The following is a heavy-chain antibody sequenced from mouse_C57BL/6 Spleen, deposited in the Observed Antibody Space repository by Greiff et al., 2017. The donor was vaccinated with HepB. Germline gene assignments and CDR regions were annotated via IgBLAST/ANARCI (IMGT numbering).Heavy chain of an antibody. Sequence: DVKLQESGPGLVKPSQSLSLTCTVTGYSITSGYGWNWIRQFPGNKLEWMGYISYSGSTNYNPSLKSRISITRDTSKNQFFLQLNPVTTEDTATYYRARTARIKYWGQGTTLIISS. V-gene: IGHV3-2*02. CDR1: GYSITSGYG. CDR3: ARTARIKY. J-gene: IGHJ2*01. CDR2: ISYSGST. D-gene: IGHD1-2*01.